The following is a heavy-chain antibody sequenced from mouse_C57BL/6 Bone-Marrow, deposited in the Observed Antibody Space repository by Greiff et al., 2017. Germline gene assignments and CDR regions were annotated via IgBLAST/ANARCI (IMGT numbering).Heavy chain of an antibody. CDR3: ARSVGCNWDAMDY. CDR1: GYTFTSYW. D-gene: IGHD4-1*02. CDR2: IDPNSGGT. J-gene: IGHJ4*01. V-gene: IGHV1-72*01. Sequence: VKLQQPGAELVKPGASVQLSCKASGYTFTSYWMHWVKQRPGRGLEWIGRIDPNSGGTKYNEKFKSKATLTVDKPSSTAYMQLSSLTSEDSAVYYCARSVGCNWDAMDYWGQGTSVTVSS.